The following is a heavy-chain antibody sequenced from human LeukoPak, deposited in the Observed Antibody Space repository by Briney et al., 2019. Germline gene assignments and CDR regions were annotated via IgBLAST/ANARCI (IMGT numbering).Heavy chain of an antibody. CDR3: AMSYDSSGYPTYYGMDV. Sequence: GGSLRLSCAASGFTFSSYAMSWVRQAPGQGLEWVSAISGSGGSRYYADSVKGRFTISRDNSKNTLYLQMNSLRAEDTAVYYCAMSYDSSGYPTYYGMDVWGQGTTVTVSS. V-gene: IGHV3-23*01. CDR1: GFTFSSYA. CDR2: ISGSGGSR. J-gene: IGHJ6*02. D-gene: IGHD3-22*01.